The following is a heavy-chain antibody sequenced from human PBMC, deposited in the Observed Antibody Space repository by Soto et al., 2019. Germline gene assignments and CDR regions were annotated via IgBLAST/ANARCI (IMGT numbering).Heavy chain of an antibody. CDR1: GYTFTSYG. Sequence: ASVKVSCKASGYTFTSYGISWVRQAPGQGLEWMGWISAYNGNTNYAQKLQGRVTMTTDTSTSTAYMELRSLRSDDTAVYYCARGGYGSGSFYYYYYGMDVWGQGTTVTVSS. V-gene: IGHV1-18*01. CDR2: ISAYNGNT. CDR3: ARGGYGSGSFYYYYYGMDV. J-gene: IGHJ6*02. D-gene: IGHD3-10*01.